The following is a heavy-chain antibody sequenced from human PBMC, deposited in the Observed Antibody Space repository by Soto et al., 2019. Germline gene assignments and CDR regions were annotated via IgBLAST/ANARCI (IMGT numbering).Heavy chain of an antibody. V-gene: IGHV4-59*01. CDR2: VFHSGTT. J-gene: IGHJ6*03. D-gene: IGHD3-10*01. CDR1: GGSISTYY. Sequence: QVQLQESGPGLVKPSETLSLTCTVSGGSISTYYWSWLRQPPGKGLEWIGYVFHSGTTSYNPSLQSRVTISVDTSTNQFSLRLSSVTAADTAVYYCARDRRVERFGDPSPFYYYYYMDVWGKGTTVTVSS. CDR3: ARDRRVERFGDPSPFYYYYYMDV.